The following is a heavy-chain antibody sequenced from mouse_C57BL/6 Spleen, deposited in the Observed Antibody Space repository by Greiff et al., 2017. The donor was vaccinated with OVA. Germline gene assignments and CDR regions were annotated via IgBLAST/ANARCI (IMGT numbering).Heavy chain of an antibody. CDR1: GYTFTSYW. Sequence: QVQLQQPGAELVKPGASVKMSCKASGYTFTSYWITWVKQRPGQGLEWIGDIYPGSGSTNYNEKFKSKATLTVDTSSSTAYMQLSSLTSEDSAVYYCARYYYSNYAAMDYWGQGTSVTVSS. CDR3: ARYYYSNYAAMDY. CDR2: IYPGSGST. V-gene: IGHV1-55*01. J-gene: IGHJ4*01. D-gene: IGHD2-5*01.